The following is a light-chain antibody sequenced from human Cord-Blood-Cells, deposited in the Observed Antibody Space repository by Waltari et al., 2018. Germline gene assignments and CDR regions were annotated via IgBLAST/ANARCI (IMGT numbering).Light chain of an antibody. V-gene: IGLV2-23*01. CDR3: CSYAGSSTWV. J-gene: IGLJ3*02. CDR2: DGS. CDR1: SSYLGSYNL. Sequence: QSALTQPASVSGSPGQSITISCTGTSSYLGSYNLVSWYQQLPGKAPKLMIYDGSKRPSGVSNRFSGSKSGNTASLTISGLQDEDEADYYCCSYAGSSTWVFGGGTKLTVL.